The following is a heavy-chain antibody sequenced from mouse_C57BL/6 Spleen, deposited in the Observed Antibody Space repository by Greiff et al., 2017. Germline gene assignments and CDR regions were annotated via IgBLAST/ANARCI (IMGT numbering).Heavy chain of an antibody. CDR3: ASTGTTWFAY. Sequence: QVQLQQPGAELVRPGSSVKLSCKASGYTFTSYWMHWVKQRPIQGLEWIGNIDPSDSETHYNQKFKDKATLTVDKSSSTAYMQLSSLTSEDSVVYYCASTGTTWFAYWGQGTLVTVSA. J-gene: IGHJ3*01. CDR2: IDPSDSET. V-gene: IGHV1-52*01. CDR1: GYTFTSYW. D-gene: IGHD4-1*02.